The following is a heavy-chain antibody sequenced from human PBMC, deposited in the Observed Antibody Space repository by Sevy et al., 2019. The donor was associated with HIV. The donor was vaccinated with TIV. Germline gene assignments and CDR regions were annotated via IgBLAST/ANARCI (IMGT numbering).Heavy chain of an antibody. CDR2: ISYDGSNK. J-gene: IGHJ6*02. V-gene: IGHV3-30-3*01. CDR3: ARDRRYSSRTRNYYYYCRMDV. CDR1: GFTFSSYA. D-gene: IGHD6-13*01. Sequence: GESLKISCAASGFTFSSYAMHWVRQAPGKGLEWVAVISYDGSNKYYAESGKGRFTISRDNSKNTLYLSMNSLRAEETAVYYCARDRRYSSRTRNYYYYCRMDVWGQGTTVTVSS.